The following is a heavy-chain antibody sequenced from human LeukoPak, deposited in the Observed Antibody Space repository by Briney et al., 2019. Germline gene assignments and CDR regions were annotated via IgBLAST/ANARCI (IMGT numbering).Heavy chain of an antibody. J-gene: IGHJ4*02. CDR1: GYTFTSYG. CDR2: ISAYNGNT. CDR3: ARVGVVVVVAAPDY. Sequence: ASVKVSCKASGYTFTSYGISWVRQAPGQGLEWMGWISAYNGNTNYAQKLQGRVTMTTDTPTSTAYMELRSLRSDGTAVYYCARVGVVVVVAAPDYWGQGTLVTVSS. V-gene: IGHV1-18*01. D-gene: IGHD2-15*01.